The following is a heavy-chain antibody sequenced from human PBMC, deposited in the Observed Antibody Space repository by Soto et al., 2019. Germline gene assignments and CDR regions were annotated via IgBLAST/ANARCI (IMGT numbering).Heavy chain of an antibody. Sequence: QVQLVQSGAEMKKPGASVKVSCEASGYTFTAYYIHWVRQAPGQGLEWMGWINPNGGGTKYAQKFQGRVTMTRDTSINTASMELTRLTSDETAVYYWARAVHTMIQGVRFRVDQWGQGTLVTVSS. D-gene: IGHD3-10*01. J-gene: IGHJ4*02. CDR2: INPNGGGT. V-gene: IGHV1-2*02. CDR3: ARAVHTMIQGVRFRVDQ. CDR1: GYTFTAYY.